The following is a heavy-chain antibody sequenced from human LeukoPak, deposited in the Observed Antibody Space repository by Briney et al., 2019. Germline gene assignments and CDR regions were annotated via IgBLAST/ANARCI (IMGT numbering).Heavy chain of an antibody. CDR1: GGSFSGYY. D-gene: IGHD6-19*01. CDR3: ARVGSGGAWFDF. CDR2: INHSGST. J-gene: IGHJ4*02. Sequence: SETLSLTCAVCGGSFSGYYWSWIRQPPGKGLEWIGEINHSGSTNYNPSLKSRVTISVDTSKNQLSLTPTSLTATDTAVYYCARVGSGGAWFDFWGQGALVSISS. V-gene: IGHV4-34*01.